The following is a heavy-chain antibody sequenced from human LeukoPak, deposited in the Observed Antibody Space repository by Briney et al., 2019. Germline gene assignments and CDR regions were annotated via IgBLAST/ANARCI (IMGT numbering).Heavy chain of an antibody. CDR2: IYYSRTT. J-gene: IGHJ4*02. D-gene: IGHD1-26*01. Sequence: SETLSLTCTVSGGSISSYYWSWIRQPPEKGLEWIGYIYYSRTTNYNPSLKSRVTMSVDTSKNQFSLKLSSVTAADTAVYYCARGQYSGSCFDNWGQGSLVTVSS. V-gene: IGHV4-59*08. CDR1: GGSISSYY. CDR3: ARGQYSGSCFDN.